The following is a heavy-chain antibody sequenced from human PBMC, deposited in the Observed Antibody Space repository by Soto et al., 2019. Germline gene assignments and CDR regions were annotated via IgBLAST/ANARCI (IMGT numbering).Heavy chain of an antibody. Sequence: QVQLVQSGAAVKKPGSSVKVSCKASGGTFSSYTISWVRQAPGQGLEWMGRIIPILGIANYAQKFQGRVTITADKSTSTAYMELSSLRSEDTAVYYCARDRANRRGSYGLTWGQGTLVTVSS. J-gene: IGHJ5*02. CDR2: IIPILGIA. D-gene: IGHD1-26*01. V-gene: IGHV1-69*08. CDR3: ARDRANRRGSYGLT. CDR1: GGTFSSYT.